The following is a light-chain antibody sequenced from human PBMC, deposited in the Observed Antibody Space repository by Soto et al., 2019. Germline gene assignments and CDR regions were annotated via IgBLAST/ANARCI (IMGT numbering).Light chain of an antibody. Sequence: DIQFTQSPSFLSASVGDRVTITCRASQDISNYLAWYQQRPGRAPKVLIYSTSTLQSGVSSRFSGSGSGTVFTLTISRLQAEDFATYYCQQLANYPVTFGGGTKVDIK. J-gene: IGKJ4*01. CDR3: QQLANYPVT. CDR2: STS. V-gene: IGKV1-9*01. CDR1: QDISNY.